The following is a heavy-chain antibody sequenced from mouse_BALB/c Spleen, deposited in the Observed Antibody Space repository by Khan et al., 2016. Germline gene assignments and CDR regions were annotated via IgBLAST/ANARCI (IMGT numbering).Heavy chain of an antibody. CDR1: GYTFTDYY. Sequence: QVQLQQSGTELPRPGASVKLSCKASGYTFTDYYLHWVKQRTGQGLEWIGEIFPGSGSTYYNEKFKGKASLTADTSSSTAYMQLSSLTSEDSAFYFCARSYYGYFAMDDWGHGASVTVSS. D-gene: IGHD1-2*01. V-gene: IGHV1-77*01. CDR3: ARSYYGYFAMDD. J-gene: IGHJ4*01. CDR2: IFPGSGST.